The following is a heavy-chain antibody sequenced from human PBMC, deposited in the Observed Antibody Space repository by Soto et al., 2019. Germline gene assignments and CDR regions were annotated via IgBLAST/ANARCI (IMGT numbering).Heavy chain of an antibody. J-gene: IGHJ6*03. D-gene: IGHD6-6*01. V-gene: IGHV4-59*08. CDR3: ARRVAAPDYYSHYLDV. CDR2: VYHSGST. CDR1: GGSISSYY. Sequence: QVQLQESGPGLVKPSETLSLTCTVSGGSISSYYWSWIRQPPGEGLEWIGYVYHSGSTNYNPSLKSRVTISVATSKNQFSLRLSSVTAADTAIYYCARRVAAPDYYSHYLDVWGRGTTVTVSS.